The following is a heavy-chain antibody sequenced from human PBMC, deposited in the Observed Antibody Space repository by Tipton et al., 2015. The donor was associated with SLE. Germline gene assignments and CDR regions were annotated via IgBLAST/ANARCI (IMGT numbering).Heavy chain of an antibody. D-gene: IGHD6-19*01. CDR2: ISSSGSTI. CDR3: ARSIAVGDAFDI. Sequence: SLRLSCAASGFTFSDYYMSWIRQAPGKGLEWVSYISSSGSTIYYADSVKGRFTISRDNAKNSLYLQMNSLRAEDTAVYYCARSIAVGDAFDIWGQGTMVTVSS. CDR1: GFTFSDYY. J-gene: IGHJ3*02. V-gene: IGHV3-11*04.